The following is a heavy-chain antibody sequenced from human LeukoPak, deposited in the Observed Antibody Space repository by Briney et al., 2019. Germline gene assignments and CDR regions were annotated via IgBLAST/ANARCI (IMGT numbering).Heavy chain of an antibody. D-gene: IGHD1-1*01. CDR3: ARGRVPGSPRSAFDY. Sequence: TSETLSLTCAVYGGSFSGYYWSWIRQPPGKGLEWIGEINHSGSTNYNPSLKSRVTISVDTSKNQFSLKLSSVTAADTAVYYCARGRVPGSPRSAFDYWGQGTLVTVSS. V-gene: IGHV4-34*01. J-gene: IGHJ4*02. CDR1: GGSFSGYY. CDR2: INHSGST.